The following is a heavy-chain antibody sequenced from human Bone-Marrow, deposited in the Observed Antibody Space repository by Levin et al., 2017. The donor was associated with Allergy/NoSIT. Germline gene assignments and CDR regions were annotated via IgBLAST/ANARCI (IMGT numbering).Heavy chain of an antibody. CDR3: ATWYCDKTTCPGQGNYHNYHAMDV. J-gene: IGHJ6*02. V-gene: IGHV1-69*13. D-gene: IGHD2/OR15-2a*01. Sequence: PKASVKVSCKASGDSFSIFPVTWVRQAPGKGLEWVAMIIPLYQTTNYARRFQGRVTITVDESLKTAYMELRGLTSVDTAMYYCATWYCDKTTCPGQGNYHNYHAMDVWGQGTTVTVSS. CDR2: IIPLYQTT. CDR1: GDSFSIFP.